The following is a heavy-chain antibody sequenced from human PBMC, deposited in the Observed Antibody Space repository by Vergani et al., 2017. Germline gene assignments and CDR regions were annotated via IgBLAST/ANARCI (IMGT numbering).Heavy chain of an antibody. J-gene: IGHJ6*02. V-gene: IGHV1-2*02. D-gene: IGHD2-2*01. CDR1: GYTFTGYY. CDR3: ASSGGYCSSTSCYDGYYYYYGMDV. CDR2: INPNSGGT. Sequence: QVHLVQSGAEVKKPGASVKVSCKASGYTFTGYYMHWVRQAPGQGLEWMGWINPNSGGTNYAQTFQGRVTMTRDTSISTAYMGLSRLRSDDTAVYYCASSGGYCSSTSCYDGYYYYYGMDVWGQGTTVTVSS.